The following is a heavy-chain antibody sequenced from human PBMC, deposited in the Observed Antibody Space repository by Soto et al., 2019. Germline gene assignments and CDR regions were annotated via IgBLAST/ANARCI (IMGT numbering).Heavy chain of an antibody. CDR3: ARGRYCLTGRCFPNWFDS. CDR2: IYKSATT. D-gene: IGHD2-15*01. Sequence: LSLPCSVSGDSISTVDYFWAWIRQPPGQALEYIGYIYKSATTYYNPSFESRVAISLDTSKSQFSLNVTSVTAADTAVYFCARGRYCLTGRCFPNWFDSWGQGTLVTVSS. V-gene: IGHV4-30-4*01. J-gene: IGHJ5*01. CDR1: GDSISTVDYF.